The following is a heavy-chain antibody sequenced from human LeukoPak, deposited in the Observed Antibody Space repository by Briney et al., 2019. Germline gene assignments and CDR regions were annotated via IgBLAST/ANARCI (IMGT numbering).Heavy chain of an antibody. Sequence: GGSLRLSCAASGFTFSGYAMSWVRQAPGKGLEWVSAISGSGGSTYYADSVKGRFTISRDYSKNTLYLQMNSLRAEDTAVYYCAKDLIPHIVVVPAAMREVYYYYGMDVWGQGTTVTVSS. CDR1: GFTFSGYA. V-gene: IGHV3-23*01. D-gene: IGHD2-2*01. CDR3: AKDLIPHIVVVPAAMREVYYYYGMDV. J-gene: IGHJ6*02. CDR2: ISGSGGST.